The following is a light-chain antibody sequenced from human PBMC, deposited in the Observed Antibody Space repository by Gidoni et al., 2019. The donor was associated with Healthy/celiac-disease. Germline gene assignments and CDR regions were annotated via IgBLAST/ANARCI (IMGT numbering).Light chain of an antibody. Sequence: EIVMTQSPATLSVSPGERATLSCRANQSLSSNLAWYQPKPGQAPRLLIFGASTRATGIPARFSGSGSGTEFTLTISSLQSEDFAVYYCPQYNNWPRTFGQGTKVEIK. CDR1: QSLSSN. CDR2: GAS. CDR3: PQYNNWPRT. J-gene: IGKJ1*01. V-gene: IGKV3-15*01.